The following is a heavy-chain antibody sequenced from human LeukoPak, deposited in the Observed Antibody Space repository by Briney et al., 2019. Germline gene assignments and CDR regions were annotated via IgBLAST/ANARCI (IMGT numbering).Heavy chain of an antibody. CDR2: IYYNGDT. CDR1: GGSVRSCY. CDR3: ARENPYYYYMDV. V-gene: IGHV4-59*02. Sequence: SSETLSLTCTVSGGSVRSCYWGWIRQSPGKGLEWIGYIYYNGDTKYSPSLKSRVILSVDTSKNQFSLNLKSVTDADSAVYYCARENPYYYYMDVWGKGTTVTVSS. D-gene: IGHD1-14*01. J-gene: IGHJ6*03.